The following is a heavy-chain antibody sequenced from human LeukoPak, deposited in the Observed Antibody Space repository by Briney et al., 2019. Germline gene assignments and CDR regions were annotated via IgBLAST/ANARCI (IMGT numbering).Heavy chain of an antibody. CDR3: ARYGSSWDLDY. D-gene: IGHD6-13*01. Sequence: GGSLRLSCAASGFTVSTNYMSWVRQAPGKGLEWVSVIYSAGSTYYADSVKGRFTVSRDNSKNTLYLQMNSPRAEDTAVYYCARYGSSWDLDYWGQRTLVTVSS. CDR1: GFTVSTNY. J-gene: IGHJ4*02. V-gene: IGHV3-53*01. CDR2: IYSAGST.